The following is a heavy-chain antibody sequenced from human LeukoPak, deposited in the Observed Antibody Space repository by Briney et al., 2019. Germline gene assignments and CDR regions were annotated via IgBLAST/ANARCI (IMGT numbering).Heavy chain of an antibody. Sequence: PSETLSLTCTVSGGSISSGDYYWRWIRQPPGKGLEWIGYIYYSGSTYYNPSLKSRVTISVDTSKNQFSLKLSSVTAADTAVYYCARVRDGYGDYHWGQGTLVTVSS. J-gene: IGHJ5*02. CDR2: IYYSGST. CDR3: ARVRDGYGDYH. CDR1: GGSISSGDYY. D-gene: IGHD4-17*01. V-gene: IGHV4-30-4*01.